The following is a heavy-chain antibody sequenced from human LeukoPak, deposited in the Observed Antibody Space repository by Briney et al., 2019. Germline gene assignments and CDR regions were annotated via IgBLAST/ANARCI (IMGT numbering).Heavy chain of an antibody. Sequence: SVKVSCKASGGTFSSYAISWVRQAPGQGLEWMGGIILIFGTANYAQKFQGRVTITTDESTSTAYMELSSLRSEDTAVYYCASFGSYGSNWFDPWGQGTLVTVSS. CDR2: IILIFGTA. V-gene: IGHV1-69*05. CDR3: ASFGSYGSNWFDP. J-gene: IGHJ5*02. CDR1: GGTFSSYA. D-gene: IGHD5-18*01.